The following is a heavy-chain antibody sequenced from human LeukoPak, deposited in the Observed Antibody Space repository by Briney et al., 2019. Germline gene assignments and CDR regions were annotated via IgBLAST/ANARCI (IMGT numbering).Heavy chain of an antibody. D-gene: IGHD3-10*01. J-gene: IGHJ4*02. Sequence: PGGSLRLSCAASGFTFNIYAMSWARQAPGKGLDWVSGISNSASDTYYADSVKGRFTISRDNYKNILYLQMNSLRAEDTAVYYCAKDARVRGRSTFDYWGQGTLVTVSS. CDR2: ISNSASDT. CDR1: GFTFNIYA. V-gene: IGHV3-23*01. CDR3: AKDARVRGRSTFDY.